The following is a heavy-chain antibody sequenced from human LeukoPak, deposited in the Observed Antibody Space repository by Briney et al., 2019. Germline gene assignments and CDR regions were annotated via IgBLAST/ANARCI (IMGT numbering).Heavy chain of an antibody. CDR1: GGTFSSYA. D-gene: IGHD3-10*01. J-gene: IGHJ3*01. Sequence: SVKVSCKASGGTFSSYAISWVRQAPGQGLEWMGGIIPIFGTENYAQKFQGRVTITADESTSTVYMELRSLRSEDTAVYYCARASHYGSGSFDAFDVWGQGTMVTVSS. CDR3: ARASHYGSGSFDAFDV. CDR2: IIPIFGTE. V-gene: IGHV1-69*01.